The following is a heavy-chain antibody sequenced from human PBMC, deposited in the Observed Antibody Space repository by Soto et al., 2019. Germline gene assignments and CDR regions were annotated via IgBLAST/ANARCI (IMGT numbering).Heavy chain of an antibody. D-gene: IGHD3-22*01. J-gene: IGHJ4*02. Sequence: PGGSLRLSCAASGFNFSDYYMTWIRQAPGKGLEWISYISTSGRDTEYAGSVKGRFLISRDNAKRSLYLQMNSLRVEDTAVYYCARWLEVLTTSDSWGQGTLVTVSS. V-gene: IGHV3-11*06. CDR3: ARWLEVLTTSDS. CDR1: GFNFSDYY. CDR2: ISTSGRDT.